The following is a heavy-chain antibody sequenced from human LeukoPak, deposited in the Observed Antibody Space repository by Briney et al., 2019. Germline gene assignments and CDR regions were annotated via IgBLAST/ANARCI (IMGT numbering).Heavy chain of an antibody. CDR1: GFTFSSYG. CDR2: IRYDGSNK. J-gene: IGHJ4*02. Sequence: GGSLRLSCAASGFTFSSYGMHWVRQAPGKGLEWVAFIRYDGSNKYYADSVKGRFTISRDNSKNTLYLQMNSLRAEDTAVYYCAKGLLLEYYFDYWGQGTLVTVSS. CDR3: AKGLLLEYYFDY. V-gene: IGHV3-30*02. D-gene: IGHD5-24*01.